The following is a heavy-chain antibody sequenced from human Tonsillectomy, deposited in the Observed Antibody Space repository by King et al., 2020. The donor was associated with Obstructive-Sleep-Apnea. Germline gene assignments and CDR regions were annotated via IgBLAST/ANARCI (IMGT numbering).Heavy chain of an antibody. V-gene: IGHV1-18*01. D-gene: IGHD3-10*01. Sequence: QVQLVESGAEVKKPGASVKVSCKASGYTFVSRGVRWVRQAPGQGLEWMGWISTYNGDTKYAQNLQGRVTMTTDTSTSTAYLELRSLRYDDTAVYYCARSQWFGESDYWGQGTLVTVSS. CDR1: GYTFVSRG. CDR2: ISTYNGDT. CDR3: ARSQWFGESDY. J-gene: IGHJ4*02.